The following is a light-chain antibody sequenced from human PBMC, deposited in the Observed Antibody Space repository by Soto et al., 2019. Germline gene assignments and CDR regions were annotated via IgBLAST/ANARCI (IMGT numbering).Light chain of an antibody. CDR3: QQYYTLPIT. Sequence: DIQMTQSPSSLSASVGDRVTITCQASQDINTYLNWYQRKPGKAPKLLISHASGLQAADPSRFSGGGSGTYFTFTISSLHPEDIATYYCQQYYTLPITFGQGTRLEIK. CDR2: HAS. V-gene: IGKV1-33*01. CDR1: QDINTY. J-gene: IGKJ5*01.